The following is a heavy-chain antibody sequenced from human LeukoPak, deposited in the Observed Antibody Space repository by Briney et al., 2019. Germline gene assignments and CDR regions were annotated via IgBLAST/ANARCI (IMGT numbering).Heavy chain of an antibody. Sequence: PSETLSLACTVSGGSISSYYWSWIRQPPGKGLEWIGYIYYSGSTNYNPSLKSRVTISVDTSKNQFSLKLSSVTAADTAVYYCARSFGTDAFDIWGQGTMVTVSS. CDR2: IYYSGST. CDR3: ARSFGTDAFDI. J-gene: IGHJ3*02. V-gene: IGHV4-59*01. CDR1: GGSISSYY. D-gene: IGHD3-10*01.